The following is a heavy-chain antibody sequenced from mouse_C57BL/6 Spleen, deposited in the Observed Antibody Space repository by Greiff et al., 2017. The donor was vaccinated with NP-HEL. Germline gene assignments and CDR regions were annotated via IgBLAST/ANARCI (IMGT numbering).Heavy chain of an antibody. CDR2: INYDGSST. CDR1: GFTFSDYY. V-gene: IGHV5-16*01. J-gene: IGHJ1*03. Sequence: EVQVVESEGGLVQPGSSMKLSCTASGFTFSDYYMAWVRQVPEKGLEWVANINYDGSSTYYLDSLKSRFIISRDNAKNILYLQMSSLKSEDTATYYCARGVITTVLDVWGTGTTVTVSS. D-gene: IGHD1-1*01. CDR3: ARGVITTVLDV.